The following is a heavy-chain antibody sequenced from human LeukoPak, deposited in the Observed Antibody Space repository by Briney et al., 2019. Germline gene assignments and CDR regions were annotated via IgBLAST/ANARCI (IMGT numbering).Heavy chain of an antibody. Sequence: GGSLRLSCAASGFTFSSYEMNWVRQAPGKGLEWVSSISSSSSYIYYADSVKGRFTISRDNAKNSLYLQMNSLRAEDTAVYYCARFALKTPPTDWGQGTLVTVSS. CDR3: ARFALKTPPTD. CDR2: ISSSSSYI. J-gene: IGHJ4*02. CDR1: GFTFSSYE. V-gene: IGHV3-21*01.